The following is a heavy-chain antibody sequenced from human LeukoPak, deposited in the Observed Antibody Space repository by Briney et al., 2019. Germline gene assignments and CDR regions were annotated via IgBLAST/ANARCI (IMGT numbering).Heavy chain of an antibody. Sequence: PSETLSLTCAVYGGSFSGYYWSWIRQPPGKGLEWIGEINHSGSTNYNPSLKSRVTISVDTSKNQFSLKLSSVTAADTAVYYCARICLEYGRLGAAAGTGLSWFDPWGQGTLVTVSS. D-gene: IGHD6-13*01. CDR3: ARICLEYGRLGAAAGTGLSWFDP. V-gene: IGHV4-34*01. J-gene: IGHJ5*02. CDR2: INHSGST. CDR1: GGSFSGYY.